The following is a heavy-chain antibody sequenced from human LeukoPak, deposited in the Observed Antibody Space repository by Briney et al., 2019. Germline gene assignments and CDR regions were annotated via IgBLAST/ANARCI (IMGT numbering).Heavy chain of an antibody. J-gene: IGHJ6*03. CDR3: ARDRWNPGYYYYYMDV. CDR2: ISSSSSYI. CDR1: GFTFSSYS. V-gene: IGHV3-21*01. Sequence: GGSLRLSCAASGFTFSSYSMNWVRQAPGKGLEWVSSISSSSSYIYYADSVKGRFTISRDNAKNSLYLQMNSLRAEDTAVYYCARDRWNPGYYYYYMDVWGKGTTVTVSS. D-gene: IGHD1-1*01.